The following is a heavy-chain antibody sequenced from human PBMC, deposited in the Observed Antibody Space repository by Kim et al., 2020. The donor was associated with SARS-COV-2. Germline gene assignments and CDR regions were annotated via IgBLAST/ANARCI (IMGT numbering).Heavy chain of an antibody. D-gene: IGHD3-10*01. CDR2: INNDGSIA. Sequence: GGSLRLSCAPSGFALSNFWMLWVRQVPVKGLVWVARINNDGSIAQYADAVKGRFTISRDNAKNTLYLQMNSLRAEDTAVYYCVRMRHYSGSDGFDYWGQGALVTVSS. J-gene: IGHJ4*02. CDR1: GFALSNFW. CDR3: VRMRHYSGSDGFDY. V-gene: IGHV3-74*01.